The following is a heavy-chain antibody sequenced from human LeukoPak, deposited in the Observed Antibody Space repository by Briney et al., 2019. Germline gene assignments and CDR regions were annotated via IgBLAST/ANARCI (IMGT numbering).Heavy chain of an antibody. D-gene: IGHD2-2*01. CDR1: GGTFSSYA. CDR2: IIPIFGTA. J-gene: IGHJ4*02. CDR3: ASRYCSSTSCGRAFYY. V-gene: IGHV1-69*13. Sequence: VASVKVSCKASGGTFSSYAISWVRQAPGQGLEWMGGIIPIFGTANYAQKFQGRVTITADESTSTAYMELSSLRSEDTAVYYCASRYCSSTSCGRAFYYWGQGTLATVSS.